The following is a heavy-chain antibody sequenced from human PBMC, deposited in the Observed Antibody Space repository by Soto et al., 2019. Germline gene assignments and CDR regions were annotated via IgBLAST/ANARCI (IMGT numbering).Heavy chain of an antibody. CDR3: ARDNGSGSSAFDI. V-gene: IGHV4-59*01. J-gene: IGHJ3*02. CDR1: GGSNSSYY. Sequence: PSETLSLTCTFSGGSNSSYYWSWIRQPPGKGLEWIGYIYYSGSTNSNPSLKSRVTISVDTSKNQFSLKLSSVTAADTAVYYCARDNGSGSSAFDIWGQGTMVTVSS. D-gene: IGHD3-10*01. CDR2: IYYSGST.